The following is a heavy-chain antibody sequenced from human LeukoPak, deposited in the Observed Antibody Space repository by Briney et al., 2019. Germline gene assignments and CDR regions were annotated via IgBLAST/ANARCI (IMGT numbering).Heavy chain of an antibody. V-gene: IGHV1-69*05. J-gene: IGHJ5*02. Sequence: SVKVSCKASGGTFSSYAISWVRQAPGQGLEWMGGIIPIFGTANYAQKFQGRVTITTDESTSTAYMELSSLRSEDTAVYYCAGDPLRYSNSDWFDPWGQGTLVTVSS. CDR2: IIPIFGTA. CDR1: GGTFSSYA. CDR3: AGDPLRYSNSDWFDP. D-gene: IGHD4-11*01.